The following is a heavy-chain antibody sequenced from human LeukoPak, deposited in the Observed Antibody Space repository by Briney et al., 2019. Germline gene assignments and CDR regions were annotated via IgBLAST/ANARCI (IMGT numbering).Heavy chain of an antibody. Sequence: VGSLRLSCAAAGFTFTSYAMHWVRQAPGKGLEWVAFIRYDGSLQFYTHSVKGRFTVSRDNSKNTLYLQMHSLRAEDTAVYYCVKDGSSSFYYYFDYWGQGALVTVSS. CDR2: IRYDGSLQ. CDR1: GFTFTSYA. CDR3: VKDGSSSFYYYFDY. V-gene: IGHV3-30*02. D-gene: IGHD3-22*01. J-gene: IGHJ4*02.